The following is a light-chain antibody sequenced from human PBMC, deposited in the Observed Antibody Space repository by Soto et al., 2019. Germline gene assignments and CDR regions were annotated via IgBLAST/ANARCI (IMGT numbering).Light chain of an antibody. CDR2: EVS. V-gene: IGLV2-14*02. CDR1: SRDVGSYNL. J-gene: IGLJ2*01. CDR3: SSYTSSTTRV. Sequence: QSALTQPASVSGSPGQSITISCTGTSRDVGSYNLVSWYQQYPGKAPKLMIYEVSNRPSGVSNRFSGSKSGNTASLTISGLQAEDEADYYWSSYTSSTTRVFGGGTKLTVL.